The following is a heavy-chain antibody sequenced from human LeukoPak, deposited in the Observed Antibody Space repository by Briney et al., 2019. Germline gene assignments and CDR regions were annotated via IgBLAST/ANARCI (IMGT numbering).Heavy chain of an antibody. CDR3: ARGYCSSTSCYDFDY. D-gene: IGHD2-2*01. Sequence: SETLSLTCAVYGGSFSGYYWSWIRQPPGKGLEWIGEINHSGSTNYNPSLKSRVTISVDTSKNQFSLNLNFVTAADTAVYYCARGYCSSTSCYDFDYWGQGTLVTVSS. CDR1: GGSFSGYY. CDR2: INHSGST. J-gene: IGHJ4*02. V-gene: IGHV4-34*01.